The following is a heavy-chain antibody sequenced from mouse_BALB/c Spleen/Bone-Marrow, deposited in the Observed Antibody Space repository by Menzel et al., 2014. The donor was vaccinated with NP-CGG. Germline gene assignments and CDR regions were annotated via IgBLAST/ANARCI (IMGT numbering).Heavy chain of an antibody. CDR3: ARDYGSRHYFDY. CDR1: GFSLTSYG. Sequence: VQLVESGPGLVAPSQSLSITCTVSGFSLTSYGVHWVRQPPGKGLEWLGVIWTGGTTNYDSALMSRLSISKDNSESQVFLKMKSLQTDDTAIYYCARDYGSRHYFDYWGQGTTLIVSS. J-gene: IGHJ2*01. CDR2: IWTGGTT. V-gene: IGHV2-9*02. D-gene: IGHD1-1*01.